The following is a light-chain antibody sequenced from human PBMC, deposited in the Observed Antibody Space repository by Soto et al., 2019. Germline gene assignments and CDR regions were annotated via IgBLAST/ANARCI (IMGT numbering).Light chain of an antibody. Sequence: DLQMTQCPSSLSASVGDRVTITCRASQRISNYLNWYQQKPGKAPKLLMFAASSLQSGVPSRFSGGGSGTDFTLTISSLQPEDFATYYCQQSYSTPRTFGQGTKVEIK. CDR3: QQSYSTPRT. V-gene: IGKV1-39*01. CDR2: AAS. CDR1: QRISNY. J-gene: IGKJ1*01.